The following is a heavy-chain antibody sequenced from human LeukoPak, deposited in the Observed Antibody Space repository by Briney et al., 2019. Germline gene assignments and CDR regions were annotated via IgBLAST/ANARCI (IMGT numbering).Heavy chain of an antibody. J-gene: IGHJ4*02. Sequence: QTGGSLRLSCAASGYTFNRYGMHWVRQAPGKGLEWVAFILFDGSNKEYADSVKGRFTISRDNSKNTVYLQMNSLKTEDTAVYYCAKCRSTSCYIDYWGQGTVVTVSS. CDR1: GYTFNRYG. V-gene: IGHV3-30*18. D-gene: IGHD2-2*02. CDR3: AKCRSTSCYIDY. CDR2: ILFDGSNK.